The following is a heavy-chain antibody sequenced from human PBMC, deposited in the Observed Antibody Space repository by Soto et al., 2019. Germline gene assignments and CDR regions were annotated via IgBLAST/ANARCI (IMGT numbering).Heavy chain of an antibody. CDR2: ISYDGSDK. J-gene: IGHJ4*02. D-gene: IGHD3-10*01. V-gene: IGHV3-30*18. CDR3: AKDRPRRTSGYFFDY. CDR1: GFTFSSYG. Sequence: GGSLRLSCAGSGFTFSSYGMHWVRQAPGKGLEWVAVISYDGSDKYYGDSVKGRFTISRDDSKNTLYLQMNSLRVEDTAIYYCAKDRPRRTSGYFFDYWGQAT.